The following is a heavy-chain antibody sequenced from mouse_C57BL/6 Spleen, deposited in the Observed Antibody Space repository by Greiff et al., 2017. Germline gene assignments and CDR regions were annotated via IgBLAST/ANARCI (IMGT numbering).Heavy chain of an antibody. D-gene: IGHD2-3*01. CDR2: INPNNGGT. J-gene: IGHJ2*01. CDR3: AREGLLRGGDY. CDR1: GYTFTDYY. Sequence: VQLQQSGPELVKPGASVKISCKASGYTFTDYYMNWVKQSHGKSLEWIGDINPNNGGTSYNQKFKGKATLTVDKSSSTAYMELRSLTSEDSAVYYCAREGLLRGGDYWGQGTTLTVSS. V-gene: IGHV1-26*01.